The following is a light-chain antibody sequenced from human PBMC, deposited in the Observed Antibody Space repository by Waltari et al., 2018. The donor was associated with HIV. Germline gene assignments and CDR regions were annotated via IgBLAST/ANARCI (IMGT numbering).Light chain of an antibody. Sequence: DIQMTQSPSSLSASVGDRVTITCRASQPITTYLNWYQQKPGKAPKVLIYSTSSVQAGVPSRFSGSGSGTDFTLTISRLHPEDFATYYCQQSYSLPATFGQGTKVE. V-gene: IGKV1-39*01. CDR3: QQSYSLPAT. CDR2: STS. J-gene: IGKJ1*01. CDR1: QPITTY.